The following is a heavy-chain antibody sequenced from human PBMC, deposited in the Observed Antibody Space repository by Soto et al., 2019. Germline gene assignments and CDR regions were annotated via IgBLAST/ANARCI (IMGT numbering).Heavy chain of an antibody. CDR1: GYSFTSYW. Sequence: PGESLQISCKGSGYSFTSYWIGWVRQLPGKGLEWMGIIYPGDSDTRYSPSFQGQVTISADKSISTAYLQWSSLKASDTAMYYCARTSGSQYGHFDYWGQGTLVTVSS. V-gene: IGHV5-51*01. CDR3: ARTSGSQYGHFDY. D-gene: IGHD1-26*01. CDR2: IYPGDSDT. J-gene: IGHJ4*02.